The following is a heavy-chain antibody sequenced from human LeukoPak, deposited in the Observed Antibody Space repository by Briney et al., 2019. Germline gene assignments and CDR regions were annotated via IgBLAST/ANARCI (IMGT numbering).Heavy chain of an antibody. CDR1: GFTFSSYA. CDR2: ISGSGGST. J-gene: IGHJ3*02. Sequence: GGSLRLSCAASGFTFSSYAMSWVRQAPGKGLEWVSAISGSGGSTYYADSVKGRFTISRDNSKNTLYLQMNSLRAEDTAVYYCPIFEGAEGAFDIWGQGTMVTVSS. D-gene: IGHD3-16*01. CDR3: PIFEGAEGAFDI. V-gene: IGHV3-23*01.